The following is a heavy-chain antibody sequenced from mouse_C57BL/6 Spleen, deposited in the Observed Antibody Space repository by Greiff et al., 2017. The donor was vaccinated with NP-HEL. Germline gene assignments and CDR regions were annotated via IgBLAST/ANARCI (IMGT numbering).Heavy chain of an antibody. CDR2: ISYDGSN. V-gene: IGHV3-6*01. CDR1: GYSITSGYY. CDR3: ARDLRDYYAMDY. Sequence: EVKLVESGPGLVKPSQSLSLTCSVTGYSITSGYYWNWIRQFPGNKLEWMGYISYDGSNNYNPSLKNRISITRDTSKNQFFLKLNSVTTEDTATYYCARDLRDYYAMDYWGQGTSVTVSS. J-gene: IGHJ4*01.